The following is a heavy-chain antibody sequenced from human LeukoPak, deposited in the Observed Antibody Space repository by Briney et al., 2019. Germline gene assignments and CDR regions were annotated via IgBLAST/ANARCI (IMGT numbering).Heavy chain of an antibody. CDR3: VRDGGALEADGFDI. Sequence: GRSLRLSCAASGFLFSTYDMHWVRQAPGKGLEWVAIIWYDGTNIKYVDSVKGRFTISRDNSKNTLYLQMNSLRAEDTAVYYCVRDGGALEADGFDIWGKGTMVTVSS. J-gene: IGHJ3*02. CDR1: GFLFSTYD. V-gene: IGHV3-33*01. CDR2: IWYDGTNI. D-gene: IGHD2-21*01.